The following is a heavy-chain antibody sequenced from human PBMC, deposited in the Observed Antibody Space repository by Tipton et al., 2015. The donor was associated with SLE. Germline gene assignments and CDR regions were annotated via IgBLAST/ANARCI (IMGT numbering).Heavy chain of an antibody. D-gene: IGHD3-3*02. J-gene: IGHJ4*02. V-gene: IGHV4-59*12. CDR1: GASINSYY. CDR3: ARGSDIFGFGDH. CDR2: VFYSGST. Sequence: TLSLTCTVSGASINSYYWSWIRQPPGKGLEWLGYVFYSGSTNCHPSLKTRVTISIDTSKNQFSLKLTSVTAADTAIYYCARGSDIFGFGDHWGQGTPVTVSS.